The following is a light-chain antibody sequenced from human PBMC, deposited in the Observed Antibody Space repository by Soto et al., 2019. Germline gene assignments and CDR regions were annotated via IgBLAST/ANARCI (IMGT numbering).Light chain of an antibody. V-gene: IGKV1-5*03. J-gene: IGKJ1*01. CDR1: QSISAG. Sequence: DIQMTQSPSTLSASVGDRVTITCRASQSISAGVAWYQQKPGKAPKLLIYKASSLESGVPSRFSGSGSGTEFTLTISSLKPDDFATYYCQQYNNYGSWTFGQGTKVEIK. CDR3: QQYNNYGSWT. CDR2: KAS.